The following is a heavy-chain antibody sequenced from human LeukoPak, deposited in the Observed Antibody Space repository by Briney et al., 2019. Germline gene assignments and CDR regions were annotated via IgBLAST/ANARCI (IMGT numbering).Heavy chain of an antibody. CDR1: GFTFSSYA. CDR2: INGLSSAI. CDR3: TRDGRAPDVVPFDH. J-gene: IGHJ4*02. V-gene: IGHV3-48*02. Sequence: GGSLRLSCAASGFTFSSYAMSWVRQAPGKGPEWVSYINGLSSAIYYADSEKGRFTISRENAKNSLSLQMHSLRDEDTAVYYCTRDGRAPDVVPFDHWGQGTLVTVSS. D-gene: IGHD2-21*01.